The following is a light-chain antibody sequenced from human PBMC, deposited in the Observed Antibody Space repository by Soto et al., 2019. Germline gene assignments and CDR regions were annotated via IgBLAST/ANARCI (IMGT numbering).Light chain of an antibody. CDR2: RDN. J-gene: IGLJ1*01. V-gene: IGLV1-47*01. CDR3: AAWDDTVRSYV. Sequence: QSVLTQPPSVSGTHGQRVTISCSGGISNLGTNYVHWFQQLPGTAPKVLSNRDNHRPSGVPDRSSGSKSGTSASLAISGLRSEDEAEYYCAAWDDTVRSYVFGPGTKLTVL. CDR1: ISNLGTNY.